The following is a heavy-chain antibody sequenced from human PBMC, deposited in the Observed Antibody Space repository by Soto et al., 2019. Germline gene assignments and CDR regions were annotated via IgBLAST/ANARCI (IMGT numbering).Heavy chain of an antibody. Sequence: GGSLRLSCAAPGFTFSIYALHWVRQAPGKGLEWAAVMSPNGNNQYYADSVKGRFTISRDTSKSTLYLQMTSLRPDDTAVYYCATGASFYYDTSRYWGQGTLVTVSS. CDR3: ATGASFYYDTSRY. V-gene: IGHV3-30-3*01. D-gene: IGHD3-22*01. CDR1: GFTFSIYA. CDR2: MSPNGNNQ. J-gene: IGHJ4*02.